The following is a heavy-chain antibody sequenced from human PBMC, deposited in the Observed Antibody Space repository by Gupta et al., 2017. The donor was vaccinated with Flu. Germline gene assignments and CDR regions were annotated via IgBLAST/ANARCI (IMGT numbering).Heavy chain of an antibody. V-gene: IGHV3-21*01. CDR2: ISSSSSYI. Sequence: FKNYCMNWGRQAPGKGLEGVSYISSSSSYIYDADSVKGRFTISRDNAKNSLYLQMKSLRGEDTAVYYCARGWDSSSAWDYWGQGTLVTVSS. CDR1: FKNYC. D-gene: IGHD6-6*01. J-gene: IGHJ4*02. CDR3: ARGWDSSSAWDY.